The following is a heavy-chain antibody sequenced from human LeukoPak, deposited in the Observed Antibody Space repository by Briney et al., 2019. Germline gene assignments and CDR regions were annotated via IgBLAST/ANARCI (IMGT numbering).Heavy chain of an antibody. J-gene: IGHJ6*03. CDR3: ARGRFWSGYAPGDYYYYMDV. D-gene: IGHD3-3*01. CDR2: IIPIFGTA. V-gene: IGHV1-69*06. CDR1: GYTFTSYG. Sequence: SVKVSCKASGYTFTSYGISWVRQAPGQGLEWMGGIIPIFGTANYAQKFQGRVTITADKSTSTAYMELSSLRSEDTAVYYCARGRFWSGYAPGDYYYYMDVWGKGTTVTVSS.